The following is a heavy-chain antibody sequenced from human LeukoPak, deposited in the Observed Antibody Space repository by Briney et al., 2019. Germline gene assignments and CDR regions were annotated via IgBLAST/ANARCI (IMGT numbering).Heavy chain of an antibody. CDR1: GASIRSGDHH. D-gene: IGHD3-22*01. V-gene: IGHV4-30-4*01. CDR2: IYFSGSR. Sequence: SETLSFTCTVSGASIRSGDHHWSWLRQSAGKGLEWIGYIYFSGSRSSNPSLRSRLTISVDTSKNQFSLKLSSMTVADTAIYYCARGGGGYTLYSFDYWGEGALITVSS. CDR3: ARGGGGYTLYSFDY. J-gene: IGHJ4*02.